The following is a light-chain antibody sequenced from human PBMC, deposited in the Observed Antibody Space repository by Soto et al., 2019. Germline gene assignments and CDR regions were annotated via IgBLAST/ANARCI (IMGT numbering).Light chain of an antibody. CDR3: QQYNDWPLT. CDR1: QSASSSY. J-gene: IGKJ4*01. CDR2: GAS. Sequence: EIVLTQSPGTLSLSPGERATLSCRASQSASSSYLGWYQQKPGQAPRLLIYGASNTAIGIPARFSGSGSGTEFTLTISSLQSEDFAVYSCQQYNDWPLTFGGGTKVDIK. V-gene: IGKV3D-15*01.